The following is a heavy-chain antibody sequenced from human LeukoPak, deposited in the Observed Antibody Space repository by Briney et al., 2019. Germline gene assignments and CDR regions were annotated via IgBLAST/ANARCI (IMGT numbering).Heavy chain of an antibody. V-gene: IGHV1-69*13. CDR1: GNTFSAYI. Sequence: ASVKVSCNASGNTFSAYIISWVRQDPGQGLEWMGGIIPMDGTSKNRQKLQDRVTVTADASTSTVYLEVSSLRSEVFFFKQNTAYDILTGFDIWGQGTLVTVSS. CDR2: IIPMDGTS. D-gene: IGHD3-9*01. J-gene: IGHJ4*02. CDR3: TAYDILTGFDI.